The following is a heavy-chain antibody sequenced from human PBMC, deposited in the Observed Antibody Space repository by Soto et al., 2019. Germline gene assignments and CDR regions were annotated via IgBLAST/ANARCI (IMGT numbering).Heavy chain of an antibody. CDR3: ERHRNYFERFGLEP. CDR1: RSSISSSSYY. Sequence: PYETLSLTCTVSRSSISSSSYYWGWIRQPPGKALEWIGSIYYSGSTYYTPSLKSRVTISVDTSKNQFSLKLSSVTAADTAVYYCERHRNYFERFGLEPWGKGTLVIASS. V-gene: IGHV4-39*01. J-gene: IGHJ5*02. CDR2: IYYSGST. D-gene: IGHD3-9*01.